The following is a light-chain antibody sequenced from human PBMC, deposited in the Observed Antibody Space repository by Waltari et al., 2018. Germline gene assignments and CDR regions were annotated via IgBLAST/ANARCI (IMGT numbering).Light chain of an antibody. Sequence: QSVLTQSPSASGTPGQRVTISCSGSRPNIGNNYVYWYQKLPGTAPKLLIYRNNQRPSGVPDRFSGSKSGTSASLAISGLRSEDEADYYCAAWDDSLSGRVFGGGTKVTVL. J-gene: IGLJ3*02. V-gene: IGLV1-47*01. CDR2: RNN. CDR1: RPNIGNNY. CDR3: AAWDDSLSGRV.